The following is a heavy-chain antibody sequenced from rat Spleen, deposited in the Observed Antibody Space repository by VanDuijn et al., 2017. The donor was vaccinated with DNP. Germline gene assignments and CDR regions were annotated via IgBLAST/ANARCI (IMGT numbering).Heavy chain of an antibody. CDR1: GFTFSDYD. Sequence: EVQLVESGGGLVQPGRSLKLPCAASGFTFSDYDMAWVRQAPTKGLEWVACMSPTSRRSYYRDSVKGRFTVSRDDAKSTLYLQMDSLRSEDTATYYCARGGTYYFDYWGQGVMVTVSS. CDR2: MSPTSRRS. J-gene: IGHJ2*01. V-gene: IGHV5S23*01. CDR3: ARGGTYYFDY.